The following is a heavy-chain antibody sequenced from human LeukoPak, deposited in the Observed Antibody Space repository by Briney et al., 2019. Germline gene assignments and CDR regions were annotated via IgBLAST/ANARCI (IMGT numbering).Heavy chain of an antibody. J-gene: IGHJ4*02. CDR3: ARDRGGNYFIY. D-gene: IGHD2-15*01. CDR1: GYTFTAYY. V-gene: IGHV1-2*02. Sequence: ASVKVSCKASGYTFTAYYIHWVRQPPGQGLEWMGWISPNSGGTNYAQKFQDRVTMSRDTSINTASMELSRLRSDDTAVYFCARDRGGNYFIYWGQGTLVTVSS. CDR2: ISPNSGGT.